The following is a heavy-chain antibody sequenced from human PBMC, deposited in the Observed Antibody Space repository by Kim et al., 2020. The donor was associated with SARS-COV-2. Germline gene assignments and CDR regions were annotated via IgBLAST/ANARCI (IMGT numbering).Heavy chain of an antibody. CDR3: ASSRVTYYYDDPGHHAEAFDI. D-gene: IGHD3-22*01. J-gene: IGHJ3*02. Sequence: SETLSLTCTVSGGSVNSVDYYWSWVRQHPGKDLEWIGYIYYSGATYYNPSLQSRVSISVDTPRNQFSLKLTSVTAADTAAYYCASSRVTYYYDDPGHHAEAFDIWGQGTMVTVSS. V-gene: IGHV4-30-4*01. CDR2: IYYSGAT. CDR1: GGSVNSVDYY.